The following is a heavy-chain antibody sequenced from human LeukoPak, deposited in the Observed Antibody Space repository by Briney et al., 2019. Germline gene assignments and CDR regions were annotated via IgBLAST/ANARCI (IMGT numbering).Heavy chain of an antibody. V-gene: IGHV1-2*02. CDR2: INPNSGGT. CDR3: ARDRCGGCTIDY. D-gene: IGHD2-2*01. Sequence: GASVKVSCKASGYSFTGHYMHWVRQAPGQGLEWMGWINPNSGGTNYAQKFQGRVTMTRDTSISTAYMELSRLRSDDTAVYYCARDRCGGCTIDYWGKETLVTVSS. J-gene: IGHJ4*02. CDR1: GYSFTGHY.